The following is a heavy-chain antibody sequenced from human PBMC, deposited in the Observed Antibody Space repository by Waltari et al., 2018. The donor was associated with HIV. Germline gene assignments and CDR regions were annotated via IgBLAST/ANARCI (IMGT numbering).Heavy chain of an antibody. D-gene: IGHD3-22*01. CDR3: AKPRHYYDSSGLDY. CDR1: GFTFSSYG. CDR2: IRYDGRNE. J-gene: IGHJ4*02. Sequence: QVQLVEFGGGVVQPGGSLRLSCAASGFTFSSYGMHWVRQAPGRGLEWVAFIRYDGRNEYYADSVKGRFTISRDNSKNTLYLQMNSLRAEDTAVYYCAKPRHYYDSSGLDYWGQGTLVTVSS. V-gene: IGHV3-30*02.